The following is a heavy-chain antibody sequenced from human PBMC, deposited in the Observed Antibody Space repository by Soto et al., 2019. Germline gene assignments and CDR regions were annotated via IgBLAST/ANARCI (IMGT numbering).Heavy chain of an antibody. J-gene: IGHJ4*02. CDR2: INPRGGST. CDR3: ARGTGRNLYYFDY. Sequence: AASVKVSCKASGYTFTNYYMHWVRQAPGQGLEWMGMINPRGGSTNYAQRFQGRVTMTSDMSTSTIYMELSSLRSEDTAVYYCARGTGRNLYYFDYWGQGTLVTVSS. CDR1: GYTFTNYY. V-gene: IGHV1-46*01.